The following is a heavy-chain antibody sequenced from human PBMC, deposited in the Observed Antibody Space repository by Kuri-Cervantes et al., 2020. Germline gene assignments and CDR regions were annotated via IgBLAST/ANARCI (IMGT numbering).Heavy chain of an antibody. CDR3: ALSSSSWGLNYYYYMDV. D-gene: IGHD6-13*01. CDR1: GFTFSSYG. CDR2: IWYDGSNK. J-gene: IGHJ6*03. Sequence: GGSLRLSCAASGFTFSSYGMHWVRQAPGKGLEWVAVIWYDGSNKYYADSVKGRFTISRDNSKNTLYLQMNSLRAEDTAVYYCALSSSSWGLNYYYYMDVWGKGTTVTVSS. V-gene: IGHV3-33*01.